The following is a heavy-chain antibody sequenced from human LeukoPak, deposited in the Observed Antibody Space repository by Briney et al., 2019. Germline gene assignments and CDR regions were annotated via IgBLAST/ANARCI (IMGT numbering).Heavy chain of an antibody. Sequence: GGSLRLSCTASGFTFSSDSMSWVRQAPGRGLEWVSSISSRSDYIYYADSVKGRFTISRDNAKNSLFLQMSSLRAEDTAVYYCARGSTTEIGWNYWGQGTLVTVSS. CDR1: GFTFSSDS. D-gene: IGHD1-14*01. CDR3: ARGSTTEIGWNY. J-gene: IGHJ4*02. V-gene: IGHV3-21*01. CDR2: ISSRSDYI.